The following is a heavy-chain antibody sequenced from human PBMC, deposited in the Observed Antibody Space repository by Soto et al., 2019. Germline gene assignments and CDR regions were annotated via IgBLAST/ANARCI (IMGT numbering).Heavy chain of an antibody. CDR3: ARAPTVTNEKNDAFDF. CDR1: GYTFSNYD. J-gene: IGHJ3*01. Sequence: QVQLVQSGAELKQPGAPVKVSCKASGYTFSNYDINWVRQATGQGLEWMGWVNPRSGNRGYAQRFQGRVTMTRDTSTNAAYMELTSLTTDDTAVYYCARAPTVTNEKNDAFDFWGQGTMVTVSP. CDR2: VNPRSGNR. V-gene: IGHV1-8*01. D-gene: IGHD4-4*01.